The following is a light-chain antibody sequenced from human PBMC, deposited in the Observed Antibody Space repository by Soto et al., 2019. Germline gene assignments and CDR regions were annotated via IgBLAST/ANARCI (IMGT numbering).Light chain of an antibody. V-gene: IGLV1-51*02. J-gene: IGLJ2*01. CDR3: VTWASSLTVVL. Sequence: QSVLTQPPSMSAAPGQRVTISCSGGSSNIGNNHVSWYQHLPGTAPKLLIYENDKRPSGIPDRFSGSKSGTSATLGITGLQTGDEADYYCVTWASSLTVVLFGGGTKVTVL. CDR1: SSNIGNNH. CDR2: END.